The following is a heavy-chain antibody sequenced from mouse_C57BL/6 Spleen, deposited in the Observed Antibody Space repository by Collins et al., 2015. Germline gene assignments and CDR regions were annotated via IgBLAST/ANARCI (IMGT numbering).Heavy chain of an antibody. CDR1: GYTFTDYE. V-gene: IGHV1-15*01. D-gene: IGHD1-1*01. CDR3: TRSEVFYYGHSPYYFDY. J-gene: IGHJ2*01. Sequence: QVQLQQSGAELVRPGASVTLSCKASGYTFTDYEMYWVKHTPVHGLEWIGTIDPETGGTAYNQKFKGKAMLTADSSSNTAFMELRSLTSEDSAVYYCTRSEVFYYGHSPYYFDYWGQGTTLTVSS. CDR2: IDPETGGT.